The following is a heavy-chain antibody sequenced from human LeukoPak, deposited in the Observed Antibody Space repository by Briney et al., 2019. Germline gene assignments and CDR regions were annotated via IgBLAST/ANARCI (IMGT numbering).Heavy chain of an antibody. CDR3: AKGRGRIAVAGTEIDY. CDR1: GFTFSSYG. J-gene: IGHJ4*02. V-gene: IGHV3-30*18. D-gene: IGHD6-19*01. CDR2: ISYDGSNK. Sequence: PGGSLRLSCAASGFTFSSYGMHWVRQAPGKGLEWVAVISYDGSNKYYADSVKGRFTISRDNSKNTLYLQMNSLRAEDTAEYYCAKGRGRIAVAGTEIDYWGQGTLVTVSS.